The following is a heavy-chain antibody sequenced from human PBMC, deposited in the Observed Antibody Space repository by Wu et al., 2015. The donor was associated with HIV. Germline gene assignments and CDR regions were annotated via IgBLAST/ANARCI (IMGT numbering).Heavy chain of an antibody. CDR1: GYSFTSYY. V-gene: IGHV1-46*01. CDR2: INPSGGIT. Sequence: QVQLVQSGAEVKKPGASVKVSCKASGYSFTSYYMHWVRQAPGQGLEWMGIINPSGGITSYAQKFQGRVTMTRDTSTITVYMELSSLRSEDTAVYYCAREGTYDASGSYFDYWGQGNAGHRLL. J-gene: IGHJ4*02. D-gene: IGHD3-10*01. CDR3: AREGTYDASGSYFDY.